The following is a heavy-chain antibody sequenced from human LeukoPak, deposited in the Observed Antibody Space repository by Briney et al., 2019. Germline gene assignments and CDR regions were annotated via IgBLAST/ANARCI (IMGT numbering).Heavy chain of an antibody. Sequence: PGGSLRLSCAASVFTFSSYWMSWVRQAPGKGLEGVANIKQDGSEKDYVDSVKCRFTISRDNAKNSLYLQMNSLRAEDTAVYYCAKVWFGESHNDYRGQGTLVTVSS. CDR1: VFTFSSYW. V-gene: IGHV3-7*01. CDR2: IKQDGSEK. CDR3: AKVWFGESHNDY. J-gene: IGHJ4*02. D-gene: IGHD3-10*01.